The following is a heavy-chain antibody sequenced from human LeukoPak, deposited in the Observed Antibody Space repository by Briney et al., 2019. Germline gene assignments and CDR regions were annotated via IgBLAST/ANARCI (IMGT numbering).Heavy chain of an antibody. J-gene: IGHJ4*02. CDR3: AKDKGSLHFDY. V-gene: IGHV3-30*18. Sequence: GGSPRLSCAASGFTFSSYGMHWVRQAPGKGLEWVAVISYDGSNKYYADSVKGRFTISRDNSKNTLYLQMNSLRAEDTAVYYCAKDKGSLHFDYWGQGTLVTVSS. D-gene: IGHD2-15*01. CDR2: ISYDGSNK. CDR1: GFTFSSYG.